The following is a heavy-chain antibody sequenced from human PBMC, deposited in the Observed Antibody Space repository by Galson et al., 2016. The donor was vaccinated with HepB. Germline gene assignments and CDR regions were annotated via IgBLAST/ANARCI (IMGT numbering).Heavy chain of an antibody. D-gene: IGHD1-26*01. CDR3: AKDVGAVVFDY. CDR2: INDGGGNR. Sequence: SLRLSCAASGFTFSSYAMSWVRQAPGKGLEWVSTINDGGGNRHYADPVKGRFTISRDNSNNMLYLQMNSLRVDATAIYSCAKDVGAVVFDYWGHGSLVTVSS. CDR1: GFTFSSYA. V-gene: IGHV3-23*01. J-gene: IGHJ4*01.